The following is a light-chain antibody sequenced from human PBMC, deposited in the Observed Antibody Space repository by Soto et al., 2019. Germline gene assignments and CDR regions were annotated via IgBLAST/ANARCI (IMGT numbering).Light chain of an antibody. J-gene: IGKJ1*01. CDR2: LTS. CDR1: QAVNTR. V-gene: IGKV3-11*01. Sequence: ELVLTQSPATLSSFPGDRFTLSFRASQAVNTRLAWYQHKPGQAPRLLIYLTSNRAAGIPARFSGSGSETDFTLTISDVEPEDFAVYYCHQRQSWPRTFGQGTKVDIK. CDR3: HQRQSWPRT.